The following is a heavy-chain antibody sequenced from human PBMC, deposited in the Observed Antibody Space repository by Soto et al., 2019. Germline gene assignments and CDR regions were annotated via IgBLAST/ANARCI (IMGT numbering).Heavy chain of an antibody. J-gene: IGHJ4*02. CDR2: INHSGST. CDR3: ARTHYYDSSGYYSVSRYFDY. V-gene: IGHV4-34*01. D-gene: IGHD3-22*01. CDR1: GGSFSGYY. Sequence: SETLSLTCAVYGGSFSGYYWSRIRQPPGKGLEWIGEINHSGSTNYNPSLKSRVTISVDTSKNQFSLKLSSVTAADTAVYYCARTHYYDSSGYYSVSRYFDYWGQGTLVTVTS.